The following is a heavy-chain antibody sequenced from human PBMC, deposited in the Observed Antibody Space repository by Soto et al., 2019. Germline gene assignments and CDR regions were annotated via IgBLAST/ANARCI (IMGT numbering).Heavy chain of an antibody. V-gene: IGHV1-18*01. Sequence: GTSVAVRCKDSRLAKNSSARRWLRQAPGQGLEWMGWISAYNGNTNYAQKLQGRVTMTTDTSTSTAYMELRSLRSDDTAVYYCASMIVNYFDYWGQGTLVTVSS. CDR3: ASMIVNYFDY. J-gene: IGHJ4*02. CDR2: ISAYNGNT. CDR1: RLAKNSSA. D-gene: IGHD3-22*01.